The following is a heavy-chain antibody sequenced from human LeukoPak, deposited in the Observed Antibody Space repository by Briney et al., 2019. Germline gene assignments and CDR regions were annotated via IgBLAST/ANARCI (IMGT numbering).Heavy chain of an antibody. CDR3: AKDQEILVVPAAINY. D-gene: IGHD2-2*02. V-gene: IGHV3-53*01. Sequence: QPGGSVRLSCAASWFAVKSSYMNWVSQPPGKGLEWVSFLYAGGESYYADSVLGRLTISRDNTKNTLFLQMNSLRAEDTAVYYCAKDQEILVVPAAINYWGQGTLVTVSS. J-gene: IGHJ4*02. CDR1: WFAVKSSY. CDR2: LYAGGES.